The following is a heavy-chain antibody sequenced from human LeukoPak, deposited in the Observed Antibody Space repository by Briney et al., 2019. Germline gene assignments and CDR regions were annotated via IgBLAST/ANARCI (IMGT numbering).Heavy chain of an antibody. D-gene: IGHD2-15*01. J-gene: IGHJ4*02. CDR2: MNPNSGNT. CDR3: ARGAHLHCSGGSCYFDY. V-gene: IGHV1-8*01. CDR1: GYTFTSYD. Sequence: ASVKVSCKAFGYTFTSYDINWVRQATGQGLEWMGWMNPNSGNTGYAQKFQGRVTMTRNTSISTAYMELSSLRSEDTAVYYCARGAHLHCSGGSCYFDYWGQGTLVTVSS.